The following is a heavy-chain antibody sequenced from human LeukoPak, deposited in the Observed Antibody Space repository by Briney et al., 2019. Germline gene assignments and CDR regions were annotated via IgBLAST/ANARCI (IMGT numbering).Heavy chain of an antibody. V-gene: IGHV3-15*01. J-gene: IGHJ4*02. CDR2: IKRKTDGGTT. CDR1: GFTFSNAW. D-gene: IGHD2-15*01. Sequence: GGSLRLSCAASGFTFSNAWMSWVRQAPGKGLEWVGRIKRKTDGGTTDYAAPVKGRFTISRDDSKNTLYLQMNSLKTEDTAVYYCTTIGYCSGGSCYSRKYFDYWGQGTLVTVSS. CDR3: TTIGYCSGGSCYSRKYFDY.